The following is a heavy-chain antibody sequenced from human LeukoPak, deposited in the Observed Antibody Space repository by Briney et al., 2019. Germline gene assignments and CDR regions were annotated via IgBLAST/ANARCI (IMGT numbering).Heavy chain of an antibody. CDR3: ARDHISGHLDY. CDR1: GFTFSSYW. V-gene: IGHV3-74*01. Sequence: GGSLRLSCAASGFTFSSYWMHWVRQAPGKGLVWVSRINTDGSSTSYADSVKGRFTISRDNSKNTLYLQMNSLRAEDTAVYYCARDHISGHLDYWGQGTLVTVSS. CDR2: INTDGSST. J-gene: IGHJ4*02. D-gene: IGHD6-19*01.